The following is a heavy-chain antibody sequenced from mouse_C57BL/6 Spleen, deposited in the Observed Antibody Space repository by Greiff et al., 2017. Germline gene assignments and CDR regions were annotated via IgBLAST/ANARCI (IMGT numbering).Heavy chain of an antibody. CDR2: INPNNGGT. D-gene: IGHD1-1*01. Sequence: EVKLQESGPELVKPGASVKIPCKASGYTFTDYNMDWVKQSHGKSLEWIGDINPNNGGTIYNQKFKGKATLTVDKSSSTAYMELRSLTSEDTAVYYCARDYYGSSYPYWYFDVWGTGTTVTVSS. CDR1: GYTFTDYN. V-gene: IGHV1-18*01. CDR3: ARDYYGSSYPYWYFDV. J-gene: IGHJ1*03.